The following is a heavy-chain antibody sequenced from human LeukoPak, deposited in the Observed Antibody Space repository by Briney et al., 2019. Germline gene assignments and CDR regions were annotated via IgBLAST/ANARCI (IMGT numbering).Heavy chain of an antibody. Sequence: GGSLRLSCAASGFTFNSYGMSWVRQAPGKGLEWVSGISVSGGATYYADSVKGRFTVSRDDPHNTLYLQMNSVRAEDTAVYFCARGGVDHYGSGTYYLMYYFDHWGQGALVTVSS. CDR3: ARGGVDHYGSGTYYLMYYFDH. J-gene: IGHJ4*02. CDR1: GFTFNSYG. D-gene: IGHD3-10*01. CDR2: ISVSGGAT. V-gene: IGHV3-23*01.